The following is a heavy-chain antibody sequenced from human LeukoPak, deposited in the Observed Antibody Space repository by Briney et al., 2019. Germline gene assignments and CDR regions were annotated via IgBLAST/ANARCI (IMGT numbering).Heavy chain of an antibody. CDR3: ARDFDGPRASDY. CDR1: GFTFSYFW. J-gene: IGHJ4*02. CDR2: INTDGSYS. Sequence: GGSLRLSCAASGFTFSYFWMHWFRQTPGKGLVWVSCINTDGSYSSYADSVKGRFTISRDNVRNTLYLQMNSLRTEDSAVYYCARDFDGPRASDYWGQGISVTVSS. D-gene: IGHD4-17*01. V-gene: IGHV3-74*01.